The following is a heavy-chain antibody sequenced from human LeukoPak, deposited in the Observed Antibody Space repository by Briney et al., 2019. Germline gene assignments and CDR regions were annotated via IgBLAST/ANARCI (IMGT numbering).Heavy chain of an antibody. CDR2: IHYSGST. V-gene: IGHV4-59*01. J-gene: IGHJ4*02. CDR3: ARLGYCYDTHCLDDY. CDR1: GFTFSSYA. Sequence: SGGSLRLSCAASGFTFSSYAMSWVRQPPGKGLDWIGYIHYSGSTNYNPPLRSRVTISVDTSKNQFSLRLTSVTAADTAVYYCARLGYCYDTHCLDDYWGQGALVTVSS. D-gene: IGHD2-15*01.